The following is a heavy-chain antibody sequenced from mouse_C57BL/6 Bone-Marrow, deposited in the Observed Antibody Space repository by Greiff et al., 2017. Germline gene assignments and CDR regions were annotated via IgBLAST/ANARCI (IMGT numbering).Heavy chain of an antibody. J-gene: IGHJ2*01. D-gene: IGHD2-2*01. CDR1: GYTFTDYY. Sequence: VQLQQSGPVLVKPGASVKMSCKASGYTFTDYYMNWVKQSHGKSLEWIGVINPYNGGTSYNQKFKGKATLTVDKSSSTAYMELNSLTSEDSAVYYCARRRVKNYFDYWGQGTTLTVSS. V-gene: IGHV1-19*01. CDR2: INPYNGGT. CDR3: ARRRVKNYFDY.